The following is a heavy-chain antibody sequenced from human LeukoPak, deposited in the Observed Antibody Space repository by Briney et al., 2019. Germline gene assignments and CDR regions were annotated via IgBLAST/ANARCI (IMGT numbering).Heavy chain of an antibody. J-gene: IGHJ4*02. D-gene: IGHD3-9*01. CDR2: IYSSGSA. CDR3: ARPRNENYDILTGYYMGDFDY. Sequence: SETLSLTCTVSGASVSGSPYYWGWIRQPPGQGLEWIGSIYSSGSAYYNASLQSRVTISVDTSKNQFSLRLRSVTAADTAVYYCARPRNENYDILTGYYMGDFDYWAQGTLVTVSS. CDR1: GASVSGSPYY. V-gene: IGHV4-39*01.